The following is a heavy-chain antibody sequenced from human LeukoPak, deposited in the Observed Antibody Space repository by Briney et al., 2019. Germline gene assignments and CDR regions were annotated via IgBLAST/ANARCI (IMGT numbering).Heavy chain of an antibody. V-gene: IGHV1-24*01. CDR3: ARGKDGSGSYYFSY. CDR2: FDPEDGET. Sequence: GASVKVSCKVSGYTLTELSMHWVRQAPGKGLEWMGGFDPEDGETIYAQKFQGRVTMTEDTSTDTAYMELRSLRSDDTAVYYCARGKDGSGSYYFSYWGQGTLVTVSS. D-gene: IGHD3-10*01. CDR1: GYTLTELS. J-gene: IGHJ4*02.